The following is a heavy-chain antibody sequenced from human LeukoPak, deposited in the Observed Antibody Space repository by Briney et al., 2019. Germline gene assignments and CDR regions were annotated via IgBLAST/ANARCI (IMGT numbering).Heavy chain of an antibody. Sequence: ASVKVSCMASGYTFNNYGINWVRQAPGQGLEWMGWISTYNDNTNYAQKLQGRVTMTTDTSTSTAYMELRSLTSDDTAVYYCARVVFEVGFQFDFWGQGTLVTVSS. CDR2: ISTYNDNT. CDR1: GYTFNNYG. J-gene: IGHJ4*02. V-gene: IGHV1-18*01. D-gene: IGHD1-26*01. CDR3: ARVVFEVGFQFDF.